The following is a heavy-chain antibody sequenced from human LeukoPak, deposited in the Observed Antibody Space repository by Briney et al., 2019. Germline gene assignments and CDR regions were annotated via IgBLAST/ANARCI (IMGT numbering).Heavy chain of an antibody. Sequence: SETLSLTCAVYGGSFSGYYWSWIRQPPVKGLEWIGEINHSGSTNYNPSLKSRVTISVDTSKNQFSLKLSSVTAADTAVYYCARSGIHIAALPDYWGQGTLVTVSS. CDR1: GGSFSGYY. D-gene: IGHD6-13*01. CDR2: INHSGST. CDR3: ARSGIHIAALPDY. V-gene: IGHV4-34*01. J-gene: IGHJ4*02.